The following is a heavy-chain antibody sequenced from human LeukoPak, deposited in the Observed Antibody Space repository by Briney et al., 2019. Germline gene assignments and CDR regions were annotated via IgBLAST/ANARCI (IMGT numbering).Heavy chain of an antibody. Sequence: GGSLRLSCAASGFTFSSYGMHWVRRAPGRGPEWLSYIDSSSSTIYYADSVKGRFTIPRDNAKNSLYLQMNSLRAEDTAVFYCARGGARSSSYYYYGMDVWGLGTTVTVSS. CDR2: IDSSSSTI. V-gene: IGHV3-48*01. CDR3: ARGGARSSSYYYYGMDV. J-gene: IGHJ6*02. CDR1: GFTFSSYG. D-gene: IGHD6-13*01.